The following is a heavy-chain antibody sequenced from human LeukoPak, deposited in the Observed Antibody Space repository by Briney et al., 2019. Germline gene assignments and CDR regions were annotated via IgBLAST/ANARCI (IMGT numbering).Heavy chain of an antibody. CDR1: GGSFSGYY. D-gene: IGHD2-2*02. CDR2: INHSGST. CDR3: ARRVSYCSSTSCYTETWFDP. Sequence: PSETLSLTCAVYGGSFSGYYWSWIRQPPGKGLEWIGEINHSGSTNYNPSLKSRVTISVDTSKNQFSLKLSSVTAADTAVYYCARRVSYCSSTSCYTETWFDPWGQGTLVTVSS. V-gene: IGHV4-34*01. J-gene: IGHJ5*02.